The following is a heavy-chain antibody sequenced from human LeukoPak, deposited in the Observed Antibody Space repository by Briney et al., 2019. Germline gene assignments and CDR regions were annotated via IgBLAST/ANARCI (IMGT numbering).Heavy chain of an antibody. CDR1: GFTFSSYA. V-gene: IGHV3-23*01. J-gene: IGHJ2*01. CDR3: AKDALLYPYWYFDL. Sequence: GGSLRLSCAASGFTFSSYAMTWVRQAPGKGLEWVSVISGRGGSTYYADSVKGRFTISRDNSKNTLYLQMNSLRAEDTAVYYCAKDALLYPYWYFDLWGRGTLVTVSS. CDR2: ISGRGGST. D-gene: IGHD2-2*01.